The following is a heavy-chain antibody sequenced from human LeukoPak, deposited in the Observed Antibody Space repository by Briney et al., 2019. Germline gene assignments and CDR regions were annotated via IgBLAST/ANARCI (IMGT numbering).Heavy chain of an antibody. V-gene: IGHV4-59*01. CDR1: GGSISNNY. CDR2: ISYSGST. D-gene: IGHD3-22*01. J-gene: IGHJ4*02. CDR3: ARLDYYHFDY. Sequence: SETLSLTCTVSGGSISNNYWSWIRQPPGKGLEWIGYISYSGSTKYNPSLMSRVTISVDTSKNQFSLKLSSATAADTAVYYCARLDYYHFDYWGQGTLVTVSS.